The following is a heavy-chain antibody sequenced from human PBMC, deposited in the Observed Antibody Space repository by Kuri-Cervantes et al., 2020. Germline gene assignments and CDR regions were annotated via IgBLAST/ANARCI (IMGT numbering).Heavy chain of an antibody. J-gene: IGHJ1*01. CDR3: ARAAAGPRYFQH. V-gene: IGHV3-23*01. Sequence: GESLKISCAASGFTFSSYAMSWVRQAPGKGLEWVSAISGSGGSTYYADSVKGRFTISRDNAKNSLYLQMNSLRDEDTAVYYCARAAAGPRYFQHWGQGTLVTVSS. CDR2: ISGSGGST. D-gene: IGHD6-13*01. CDR1: GFTFSSYA.